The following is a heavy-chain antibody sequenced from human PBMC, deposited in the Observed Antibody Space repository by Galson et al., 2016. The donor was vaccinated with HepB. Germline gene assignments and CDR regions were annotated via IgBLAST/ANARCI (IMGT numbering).Heavy chain of an antibody. Sequence: LRLSCAASGFTFSTYWMHWVRQAPGKGLVWLSRVNTGGSGADYADSVKGRFTISRDNSKNTLYLEMNSLRAEDTAVYYCARDNWDDAGCSVDRWGQGTLVTVSS. CDR1: GFTFSTYW. V-gene: IGHV3-74*01. D-gene: IGHD1-20*01. J-gene: IGHJ5*02. CDR2: VNTGGSGA. CDR3: ARDNWDDAGCSVDR.